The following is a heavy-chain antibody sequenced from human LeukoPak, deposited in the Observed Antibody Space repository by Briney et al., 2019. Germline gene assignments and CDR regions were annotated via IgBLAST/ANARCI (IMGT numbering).Heavy chain of an antibody. CDR3: ATTVYSSGWYYFDY. Sequence: ASVKVSCKASGYTFTGYYMHWVRQAPGQGLEWMGWIDPNSGGTNYAQKFQGRVTTTRDTSISTAYMELSRLRSDDTAVYYCATTVYSSGWYYFDYWGQGTLVTVSS. J-gene: IGHJ4*02. V-gene: IGHV1-2*02. D-gene: IGHD6-19*01. CDR2: IDPNSGGT. CDR1: GYTFTGYY.